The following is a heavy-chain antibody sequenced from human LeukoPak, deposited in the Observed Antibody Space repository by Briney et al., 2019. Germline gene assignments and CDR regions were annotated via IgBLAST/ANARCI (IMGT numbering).Heavy chain of an antibody. CDR1: GFTFSNYW. Sequence: GSLRLSCVASGFTFSNYWMSWVRQAPGKGLEWVAYIKQDGSEKYYVDSVKGRFTISRDNARNSLFLQMNSLRAEDTAMYYCARVRGDYGGAADYWGQGTLLVTVS. CDR2: IKQDGSEK. J-gene: IGHJ4*02. V-gene: IGHV3-7*01. CDR3: ARVRGDYGGAADY. D-gene: IGHD4-23*01.